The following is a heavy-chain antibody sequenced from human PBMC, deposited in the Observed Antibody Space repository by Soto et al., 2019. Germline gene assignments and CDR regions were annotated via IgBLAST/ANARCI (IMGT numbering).Heavy chain of an antibody. CDR2: IYWDDDK. CDR3: AHTGYCDLLTFDY. J-gene: IGHJ4*02. CDR1: VFSLSSRKMG. V-gene: IGHV2-5*02. D-gene: IGHD3-9*01. Sequence: SGPTLVNPTQTLTLTCNFSVFSLSSRKMGVGWIRQPPGKALEWLALIYWDDDKRYRPSLNNRLTITKDTSKNQVLLTMTNLAPVDTATYYCAHTGYCDLLTFDYWGQGTLVTVAS.